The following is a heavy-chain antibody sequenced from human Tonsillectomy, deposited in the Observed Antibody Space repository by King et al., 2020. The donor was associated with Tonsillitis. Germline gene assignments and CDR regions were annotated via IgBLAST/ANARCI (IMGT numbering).Heavy chain of an antibody. D-gene: IGHD3-22*01. J-gene: IGHJ6*02. CDR2: ISYDGSNK. CDR1: GFTFSNYD. CDR3: ARSYYDSGGYPNGMDV. Sequence: VQLVESGGGVVQPGRSLRLSCAASGFTFSNYDIHWVRQGPGKGLEWVADISYDGSNKYSEDSVKGRFTISRDNSKSTLYLQMNSLRAEDTAVYYCARSYYDSGGYPNGMDVWGQGTTVTVSS. V-gene: IGHV3-33*05.